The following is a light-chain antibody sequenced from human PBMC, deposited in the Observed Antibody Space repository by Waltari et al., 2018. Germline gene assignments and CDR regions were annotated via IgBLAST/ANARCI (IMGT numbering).Light chain of an antibody. CDR3: QQSGSSPYT. J-gene: IGKJ2*01. Sequence: EIVLTQSPGTLSFSPGERATLSCRASQSASSTYLGWYQQKPGQAPRLLIYGASNRATGIPDRFSGSGSGTDFTLTISRLAPEDFAVYYCQQSGSSPYTFGQGTKLGIK. CDR2: GAS. CDR1: QSASSTY. V-gene: IGKV3-20*01.